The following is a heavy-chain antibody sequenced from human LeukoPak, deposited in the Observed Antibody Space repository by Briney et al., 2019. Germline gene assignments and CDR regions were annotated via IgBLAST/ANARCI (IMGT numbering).Heavy chain of an antibody. Sequence: GESLKIPCKGSGYSFTSYWIGWVRQMPGKGLEWMGIIYPGDSDTRYSPSFQGQVTISADKSISTAYLQWSSLKASDTAMYYCARQFGGGPRGRYYYYYMDVWGKGTTVTVSS. J-gene: IGHJ6*03. D-gene: IGHD3-10*01. CDR1: GYSFTSYW. CDR2: IYPGDSDT. CDR3: ARQFGGGPRGRYYYYYMDV. V-gene: IGHV5-51*01.